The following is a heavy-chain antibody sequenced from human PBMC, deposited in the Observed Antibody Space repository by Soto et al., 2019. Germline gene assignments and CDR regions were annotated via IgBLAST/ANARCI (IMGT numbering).Heavy chain of an antibody. CDR3: ARHLHSSSWYDVYYYYGMDV. Sequence: PSETLSLTCTVSGGSISSSSYYWGWIRQPPGKGLEWIGSIYYSGSTYYNPSLKSRVTISVDTSKNQFSLKLSSVTAADTAVYYCARHLHSSSWYDVYYYYGMDVWGQGTTVTVSS. CDR1: GGSISSSSYY. V-gene: IGHV4-39*01. CDR2: IYYSGST. J-gene: IGHJ6*02. D-gene: IGHD6-13*01.